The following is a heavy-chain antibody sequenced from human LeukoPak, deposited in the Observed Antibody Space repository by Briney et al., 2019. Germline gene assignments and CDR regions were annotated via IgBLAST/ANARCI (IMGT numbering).Heavy chain of an antibody. V-gene: IGHV3-7*01. D-gene: IGHD3-3*01. CDR1: GFTFSSYA. Sequence: GGSLRLSCAASGFTFSSYAMSWVRQAPGKGLEWVANIKQDGSEEYYVDSVKGRFTISRDNAKNSLYLQMNSLRAEDTAVYYCARDPHYDFWSGYYGRNYYMDVWGKGTTVTVSS. J-gene: IGHJ6*03. CDR3: ARDPHYDFWSGYYGRNYYMDV. CDR2: IKQDGSEE.